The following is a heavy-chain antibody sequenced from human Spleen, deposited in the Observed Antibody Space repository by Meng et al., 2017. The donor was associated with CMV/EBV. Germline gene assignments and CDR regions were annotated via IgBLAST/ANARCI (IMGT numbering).Heavy chain of an antibody. Sequence: ASVKVSCKASGYTFNTYGISWVRQDPGQGLEWMGWIYGYNANTNYAQVLQGRVTMATDTSTRTAYMELRSLRSDDTAVYYCARSITIFQIDFWGQGTLVTVSS. D-gene: IGHD3-9*01. V-gene: IGHV1-18*01. J-gene: IGHJ4*02. CDR1: GYTFNTYG. CDR2: IYGYNANT. CDR3: ARSITIFQIDF.